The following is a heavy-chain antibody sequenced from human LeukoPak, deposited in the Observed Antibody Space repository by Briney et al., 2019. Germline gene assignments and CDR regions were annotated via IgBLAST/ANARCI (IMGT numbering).Heavy chain of an antibody. D-gene: IGHD3-22*01. CDR3: ARGYQYYYDSSGYWGYYYGMDV. J-gene: IGHJ6*02. V-gene: IGHV4-4*02. CDR2: IYHSGST. Sequence: SETLSLTCAVSGGSISSSNWWSWVRQPPGKGLEWIGEIYHSGSTNYNPSLKSRVTISVDKSKNQFSLKLSSVTAADTAVYYCARGYQYYYDSSGYWGYYYGMDVWGQGTTVTVSS. CDR1: GGSISSSNW.